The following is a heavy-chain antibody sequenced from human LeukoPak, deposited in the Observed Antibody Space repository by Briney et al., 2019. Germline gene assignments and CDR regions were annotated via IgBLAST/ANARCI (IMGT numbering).Heavy chain of an antibody. Sequence: GGSLRLSCAASGFTFSSYAMSWVRQAPGKGLEWVSAISGSGGSTYHADSVKGRFTISRDNSKNTLYLQMNSLRAEDTAVYYCASDAYGSGSYSLHYWGQGTLVTVSS. J-gene: IGHJ4*02. CDR3: ASDAYGSGSYSLHY. D-gene: IGHD3-10*01. CDR1: GFTFSSYA. V-gene: IGHV3-23*01. CDR2: ISGSGGST.